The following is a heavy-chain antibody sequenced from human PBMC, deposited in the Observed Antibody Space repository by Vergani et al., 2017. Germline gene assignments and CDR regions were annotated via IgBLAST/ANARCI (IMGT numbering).Heavy chain of an antibody. Sequence: QLQLQESGPGLVKPSETLSLTCTVSGGSISSSSYYWGWIRQPPGKGLEWIGSIYYSGSTYYNPSLKSRVTISVDTSKNQFSLKLSSVTAADTAVYYCASDTMVRVLDAFDIWGQGTMVTVSS. J-gene: IGHJ3*02. CDR1: GGSISSSSYY. D-gene: IGHD3-10*01. V-gene: IGHV4-39*01. CDR2: IYYSGST. CDR3: ASDTMVRVLDAFDI.